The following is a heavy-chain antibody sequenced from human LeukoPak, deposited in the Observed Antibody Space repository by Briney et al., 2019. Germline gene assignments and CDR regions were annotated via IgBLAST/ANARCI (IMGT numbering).Heavy chain of an antibody. Sequence: GGSLRLSCAASGFTFSSYWMTWVRQAPGKGLEWVANIKSDGSEENYVDSLKGRFTISRDNAKNSLYLQMNSLRAEDTAVYYCARDRGYSIKAFSANFDYWGQGTLVTVSS. CDR2: IKSDGSEE. CDR1: GFTFSSYW. J-gene: IGHJ4*02. CDR3: ARDRGYSIKAFSANFDY. V-gene: IGHV3-7*01. D-gene: IGHD4-11*01.